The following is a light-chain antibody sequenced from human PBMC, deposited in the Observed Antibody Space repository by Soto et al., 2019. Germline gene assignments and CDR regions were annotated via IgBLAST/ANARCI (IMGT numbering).Light chain of an antibody. CDR1: QSVLYRSNTKNY. CDR2: WAS. J-gene: IGKJ1*01. Sequence: DIVMTQSPDSLAVSLGERATINCKSSQSVLYRSNTKNYLAWYQQKPGQPPNLLIYWASTRESGVPDRFSGRGSGTDFTLTMSSPEAEDVAVYYCPQYYSLPRTFCQGNKVEIK. V-gene: IGKV4-1*01. CDR3: PQYYSLPRT.